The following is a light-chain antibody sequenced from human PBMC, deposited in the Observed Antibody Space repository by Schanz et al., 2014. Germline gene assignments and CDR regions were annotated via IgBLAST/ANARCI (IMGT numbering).Light chain of an antibody. CDR3: QHYNNWSPWT. J-gene: IGKJ1*01. Sequence: DIQMTQSPSSVSASVGDRVTITCRASQGISSWIAWYQQKPGNAPKLLIYAASSLQSGVPSRFSGNVSGTVFALTISTLQSEDFAVYYCQHYNNWSPWTFGQGTKVEIK. CDR2: AAS. V-gene: IGKV1-12*01. CDR1: QGISSW.